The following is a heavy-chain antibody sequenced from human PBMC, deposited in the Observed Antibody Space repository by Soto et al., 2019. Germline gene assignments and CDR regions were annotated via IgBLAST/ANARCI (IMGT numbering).Heavy chain of an antibody. CDR1: GCTFSDAW. J-gene: IGHJ4*02. CDR3: LRGRLSGDYNDY. V-gene: IGHV3-15*07. CDR2: IKSRTDGGTT. D-gene: IGHD1-26*01. Sequence: EVQLVESGGGLVKPGGSLRLSCAASGCTFSDAWMMWVRQAPGKGLEWVGRIKSRTDGGTTDYAPAVEGRFTISRDDSRDTLYLQMNSLKTADSALYYCLRGRLSGDYNDYWGQGTLVTVSS.